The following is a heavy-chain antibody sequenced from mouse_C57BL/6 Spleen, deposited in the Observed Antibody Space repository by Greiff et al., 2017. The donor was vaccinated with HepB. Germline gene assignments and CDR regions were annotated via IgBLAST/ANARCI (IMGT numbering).Heavy chain of an antibody. CDR1: GFNIKDDY. CDR3: TTNFGDRGFAY. Sequence: EVQLQESGAELVRPGASVKLSCTASGFNIKDDYMHWVKQRPEQGLEWIGWIDPENGDTEYASKFQGKATITADTSSNTAYLQLSSLTSEDTAVYYCTTNFGDRGFAYWGQGTLVTVSA. CDR2: IDPENGDT. V-gene: IGHV14-4*01. J-gene: IGHJ3*01.